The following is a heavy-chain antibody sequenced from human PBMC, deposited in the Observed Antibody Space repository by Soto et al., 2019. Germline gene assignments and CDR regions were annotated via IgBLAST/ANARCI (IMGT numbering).Heavy chain of an antibody. Sequence: PSQTLSLSCAISGYSVSSNSDAWNWFCQCPSRGLEWLGRTVYRSKCYNDYAVSAKSRITINPDTSKNQFSLQLNSVTPEDTAVYYCARPTHKSRGYSAIFAYWGQGTIVTLSS. D-gene: IGHD3-22*01. V-gene: IGHV6-1*01. CDR2: TVYRSKCYN. CDR3: ARPTHKSRGYSAIFAY. CDR1: GYSVSSNSDA. J-gene: IGHJ4*02.